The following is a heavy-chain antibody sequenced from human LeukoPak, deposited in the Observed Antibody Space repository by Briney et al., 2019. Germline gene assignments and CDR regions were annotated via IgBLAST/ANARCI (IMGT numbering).Heavy chain of an antibody. D-gene: IGHD3-22*01. Sequence: GGSLRLSCAASGFTVSSNYMSWVRQAPGKGLAWVSVIYSGGSTYYADSVKGRFTISRDNSKNTLYLQMNSLRAEDTAVYYCARDRDYDSSGYYYNDYWGQGTLVTVSS. CDR1: GFTVSSNY. J-gene: IGHJ4*02. CDR3: ARDRDYDSSGYYYNDY. V-gene: IGHV3-66*02. CDR2: IYSGGST.